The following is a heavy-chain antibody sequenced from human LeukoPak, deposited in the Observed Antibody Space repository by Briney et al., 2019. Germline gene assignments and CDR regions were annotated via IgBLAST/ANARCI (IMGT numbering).Heavy chain of an antibody. Sequence: PGRSLRLSCAASGFTFSSYAMHWVRQAPGKGLEWVAVISYDGSNKYYADSVKGRFTISRDNSKNTLYLQMNSLRAEDTAVYYCARIMLSWREFDCWGQGTLVTVSS. CDR2: ISYDGSNK. D-gene: IGHD1-26*01. V-gene: IGHV3-30*04. J-gene: IGHJ4*02. CDR1: GFTFSSYA. CDR3: ARIMLSWREFDC.